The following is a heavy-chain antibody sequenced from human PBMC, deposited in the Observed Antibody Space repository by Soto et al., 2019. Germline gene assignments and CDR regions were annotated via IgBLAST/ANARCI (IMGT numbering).Heavy chain of an antibody. Sequence: GGSLRLSCAASGFTFSSYSMNWVRQAPGKGLEWVSYISSSSSTIYYADSVKGRFTISRDNAKNSLYLQMNSLRDEDTAVYYCASTVAGYGYFDLWGRGTLVTVSS. CDR2: ISSSSSTI. J-gene: IGHJ2*01. CDR3: ASTVAGYGYFDL. CDR1: GFTFSSYS. V-gene: IGHV3-48*02. D-gene: IGHD6-19*01.